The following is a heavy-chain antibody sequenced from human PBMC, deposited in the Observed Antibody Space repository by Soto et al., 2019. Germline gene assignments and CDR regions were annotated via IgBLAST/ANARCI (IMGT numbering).Heavy chain of an antibody. Sequence: PSETLSLTCAVYGGSFSGYYWSWIRQPPGKGLEWIGEINHSGSTNYNPSLKSRVTISVDTSKNQFSLKLSSVTAADTAVYYCARANYDIRYGMDVWGQGTTVTVS. V-gene: IGHV4-34*01. CDR3: ARANYDIRYGMDV. J-gene: IGHJ6*02. CDR2: INHSGST. D-gene: IGHD3-9*01. CDR1: GGSFSGYY.